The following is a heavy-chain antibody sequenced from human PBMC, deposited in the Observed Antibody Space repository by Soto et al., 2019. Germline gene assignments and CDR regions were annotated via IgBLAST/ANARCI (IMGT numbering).Heavy chain of an antibody. V-gene: IGHV1-3*01. CDR2: INAGNGNT. Sequence: ASVKVSCKASGYTFTSYAMHWVRQAPGQRLEWMGWINAGNGNTKYSQKFQGRVTITRDEATSTAYMELSSLRSEDTAVYYCARRDERWLYYYHRVEDWGQGTRFTDPS. D-gene: IGHD3-10*01. J-gene: IGHJ6*02. CDR1: GYTFTSYA. CDR3: ARRDERWLYYYHRVED.